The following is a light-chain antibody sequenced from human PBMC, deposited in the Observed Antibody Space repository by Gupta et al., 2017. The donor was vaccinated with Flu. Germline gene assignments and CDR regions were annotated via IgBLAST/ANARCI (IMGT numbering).Light chain of an antibody. Sequence: IELTESPSTLSASVGDRVTITCRASQSSSSWLAWYQQKPGKATKLLIYKASSLESGVPSRFSGSGSGTEFTLTISSLQPDDVATYYCQQYNSYSWTFGQGTKVEIK. CDR1: QSSSSW. CDR3: QQYNSYSWT. J-gene: IGKJ1*01. CDR2: KAS. V-gene: IGKV1-5*03.